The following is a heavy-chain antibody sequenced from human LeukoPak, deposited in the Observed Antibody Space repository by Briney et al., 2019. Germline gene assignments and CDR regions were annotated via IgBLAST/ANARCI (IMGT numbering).Heavy chain of an antibody. D-gene: IGHD4-11*01. V-gene: IGHV1-18*01. J-gene: IGHJ6*02. CDR3: ARHFTSTVVVYYYYDMDV. Sequence: ASVKVSCKASGYTFTSYGISWVRQAPGQGLEWMGWISAYNGNTNYAQKLQGRVTMTTDTSTSTAYMELRSLRSDDTAVYYCARHFTSTVVVYYYYDMDVWGQGTTVTVSS. CDR1: GYTFTSYG. CDR2: ISAYNGNT.